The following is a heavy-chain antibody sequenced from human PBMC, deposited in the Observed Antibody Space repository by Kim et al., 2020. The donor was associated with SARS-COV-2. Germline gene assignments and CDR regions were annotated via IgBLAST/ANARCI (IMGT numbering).Heavy chain of an antibody. Sequence: GGSLRLSCAASGFSFSRYGMHWVRQAPGKGLEWVAVIWYDGSNKYYGDSVKGRFTISRDNSKKALYLQMNSLRAEDTAVYYCARDQYDFSGTTGGVDGCDIWGQGTMVTVS. CDR2: IWYDGSNK. CDR3: ARDQYDFSGTTGGVDGCDI. D-gene: IGHD3-3*01. V-gene: IGHV3-33*01. J-gene: IGHJ3*02. CDR1: GFSFSRYG.